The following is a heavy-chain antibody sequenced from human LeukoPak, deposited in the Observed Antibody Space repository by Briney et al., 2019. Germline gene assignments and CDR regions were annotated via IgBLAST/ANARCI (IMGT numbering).Heavy chain of an antibody. D-gene: IGHD4-17*01. CDR2: ISWDGGST. J-gene: IGHJ6*03. CDR1: GFTFDDYT. Sequence: GGSLRLSCAASGFTFDDYTMHWVRQAPGKGLEWVSLISWDGGSTYYADSVKGRFTISRDNSKNSLYLQMNSLRTEDTALYYCAKDGDYGPTDYYYYMDVWGKGTTVTISS. CDR3: AKDGDYGPTDYYYYMDV. V-gene: IGHV3-43*01.